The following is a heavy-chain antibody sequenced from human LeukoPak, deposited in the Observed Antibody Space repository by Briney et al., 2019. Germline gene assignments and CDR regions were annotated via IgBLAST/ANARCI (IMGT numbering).Heavy chain of an antibody. Sequence: SETLSLTCTVSGGSVSTDNYYWSWIRQPPGKGLEWIGFISYSGSTTYNPSLKSRVTISIDTSKNQFSLRLSSVTAADTAVYYCARGAAGYSYGWGQGTLVTVSS. D-gene: IGHD5-18*01. CDR1: GGSVSTDNYY. CDR2: ISYSGST. CDR3: ARGAAGYSYG. V-gene: IGHV4-61*01. J-gene: IGHJ4*02.